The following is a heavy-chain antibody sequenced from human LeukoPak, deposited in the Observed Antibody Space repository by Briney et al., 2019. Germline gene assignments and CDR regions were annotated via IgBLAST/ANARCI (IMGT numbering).Heavy chain of an antibody. V-gene: IGHV3-23*01. CDR3: ARALWFGELFGDY. J-gene: IGHJ4*02. Sequence: GGSLRLSCAASGFTFSSYAMSWVRQAPGKGLGWVSAISGSGGSTYYADSVKGRFTISRDNSKNTLYLQMNSLRAEDTAVYYCARALWFGELFGDYWGQGTLVTVSS. CDR1: GFTFSSYA. D-gene: IGHD3-10*01. CDR2: ISGSGGST.